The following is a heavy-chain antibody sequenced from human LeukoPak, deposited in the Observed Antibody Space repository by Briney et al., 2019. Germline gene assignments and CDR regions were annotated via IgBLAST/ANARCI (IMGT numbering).Heavy chain of an antibody. CDR1: GGSISSYY. Sequence: PSETLSLTCTVSGGSISSYYWSWIRQPQGKGLEWVGYIYYSGSTNYNPSLKSRVTISVDTSKNQFSLKLSSVTAADTAVYYCARSPYSGYDAGRYYYYYYYMDVWGKGTTVTVSS. CDR2: IYYSGST. D-gene: IGHD5-12*01. V-gene: IGHV4-59*01. J-gene: IGHJ6*03. CDR3: ARSPYSGYDAGRYYYYYYYMDV.